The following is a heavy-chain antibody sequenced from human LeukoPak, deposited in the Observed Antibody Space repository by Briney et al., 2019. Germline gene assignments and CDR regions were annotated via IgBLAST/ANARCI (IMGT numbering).Heavy chain of an antibody. CDR3: ARVGFGAYY. CDR2: INPSGGST. V-gene: IGHV1-46*01. CDR1: GYTFTSYY. J-gene: IGHJ4*02. D-gene: IGHD3-3*01. Sequence: GASVKVSCKASGYTFTSYYMHWVRQAPGQGLEWMGIINPSGGSTSYAQKFQGRVTMARDTSTSTAYMELRSLRSDDTAVYYCARVGFGAYYWGQGTLVTVSS.